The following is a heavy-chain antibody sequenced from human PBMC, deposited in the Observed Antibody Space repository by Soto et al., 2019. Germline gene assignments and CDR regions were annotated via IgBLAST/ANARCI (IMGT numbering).Heavy chain of an antibody. Sequence: EVQLVESGGGLIQPGGSLRLSCAASGFTFSTYEMNWVRQAPGKGLEWLSYISSSGNTIYYADSVKGRFTISRDNAQNSMYLQMTSLRAEDTAVYYCAGLGETFYFASRYWGQGTLVTVSS. CDR2: ISSSGNTI. V-gene: IGHV3-48*03. D-gene: IGHD3-16*01. J-gene: IGHJ4*02. CDR3: AGLGETFYFASRY. CDR1: GFTFSTYE.